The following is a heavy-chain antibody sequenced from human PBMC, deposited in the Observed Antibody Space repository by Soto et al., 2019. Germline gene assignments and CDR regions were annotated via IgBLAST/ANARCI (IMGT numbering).Heavy chain of an antibody. CDR3: SRGFYYYDSSGYWFRLYYFDY. D-gene: IGHD3-22*01. V-gene: IGHV4-34*01. Sequence: SETLSLTCAVDGGSFSGYYGSWIRQHPGKGLEWIGEINHSGSTNYNPSLKSRVTISVDTSKNQFSLKLSSVTAADTAVYYCSRGFYYYDSSGYWFRLYYFDYWGQGTRVTVSS. CDR2: INHSGST. J-gene: IGHJ4*02. CDR1: GGSFSGYY.